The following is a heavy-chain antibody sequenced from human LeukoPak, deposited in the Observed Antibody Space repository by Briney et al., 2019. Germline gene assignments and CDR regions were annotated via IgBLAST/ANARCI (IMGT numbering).Heavy chain of an antibody. V-gene: IGHV3-64*01. J-gene: IGHJ4*02. CDR2: ISSNGGST. CDR1: GFTFSSYA. CDR3: ARVQYYDSSGYYSDY. D-gene: IGHD3-22*01. Sequence: PGGSLRLSCAASGFTFSSYAMHWVRQAPGKGLEYVSAISSNGGSTYYANSVKGRFTISRDNSKNTLHLQMGSLRAEDMAVYYCARVQYYDSSGYYSDYWGQGTPVTVSS.